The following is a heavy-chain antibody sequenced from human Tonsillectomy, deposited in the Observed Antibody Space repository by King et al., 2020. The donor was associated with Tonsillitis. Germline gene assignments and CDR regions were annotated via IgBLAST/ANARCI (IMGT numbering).Heavy chain of an antibody. CDR3: ARERKNWHGQKWFDP. V-gene: IGHV1-2*02. J-gene: IGHJ5*02. D-gene: IGHD1-1*01. CDR2: INPNSGGT. Sequence: QLVQSGAEVKKPGASVKVSCKASGYTFTGYYMHWVRQAPGQGLEWMGWINPNSGGTNYAQKFQGRVTMTRDTSISTAYMELSRLRSDDTAVYYCARERKNWHGQKWFDPWGQGTLVTVSS. CDR1: GYTFTGYY.